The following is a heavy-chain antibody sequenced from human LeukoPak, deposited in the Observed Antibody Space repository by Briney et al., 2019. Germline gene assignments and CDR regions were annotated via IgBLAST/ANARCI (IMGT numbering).Heavy chain of an antibody. D-gene: IGHD6-13*01. J-gene: IGHJ4*02. CDR3: ATIAAAGIFDY. Sequence: GGSLRLSCAASGFTFSSYSMNWVRQAPGKGLEWVSSISSSSSYIYYADSVKGRFTISRDNSKNTLYLQMNSLRAEDTAVYYCATIAAAGIFDYWGQGTLVTVSS. CDR1: GFTFSSYS. V-gene: IGHV3-21*04. CDR2: ISSSSSYI.